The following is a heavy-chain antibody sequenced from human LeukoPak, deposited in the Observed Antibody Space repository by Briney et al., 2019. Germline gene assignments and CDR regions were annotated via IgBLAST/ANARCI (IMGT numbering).Heavy chain of an antibody. CDR1: GGTFSSYA. CDR2: INTNTGNP. D-gene: IGHD1-26*01. CDR3: ARDGSYSPRCWFDP. Sequence: ASVKVSCKASGGTFSSYAISWVRQAPGQGLEWMGWINTNTGNPTYAQGFTGRFAFSLDTSVSTAYLQISSLKAEDTAVYYCARDGSYSPRCWFDPWGQGTLVTVSS. V-gene: IGHV7-4-1*02. J-gene: IGHJ5*02.